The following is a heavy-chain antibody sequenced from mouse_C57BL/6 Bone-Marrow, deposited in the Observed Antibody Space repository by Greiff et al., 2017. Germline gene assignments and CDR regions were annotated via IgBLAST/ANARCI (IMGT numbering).Heavy chain of an antibody. Sequence: EVNLVESGGGLVKPGGSLKLSCAASGFTFSSYAMSWVRQTPEKRLEWVATISDGGSYTYYPDNVKGRFTISRDNAKNNLYLQMSHLKSEDTAMYYGAREEYAMDYWGQGTSVTVSS. CDR3: AREEYAMDY. CDR2: ISDGGSYT. V-gene: IGHV5-4*01. CDR1: GFTFSSYA. J-gene: IGHJ4*01.